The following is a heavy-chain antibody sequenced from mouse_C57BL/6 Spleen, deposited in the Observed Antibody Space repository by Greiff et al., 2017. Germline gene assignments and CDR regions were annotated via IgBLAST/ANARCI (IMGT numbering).Heavy chain of an antibody. Sequence: QVQLKQPGAELVKPGASVKMSCKASGYTFTSYWITWVKQRPGQGLEWIGDIYPGSGSTNYNEKFKSKATLTVDTSSSTAYMQLSSLTSEDSAVYYCAREEAYDYDGDYWGQGTTLTVSS. CDR1: GYTFTSYW. V-gene: IGHV1-55*01. J-gene: IGHJ2*01. D-gene: IGHD2-4*01. CDR3: AREEAYDYDGDY. CDR2: IYPGSGST.